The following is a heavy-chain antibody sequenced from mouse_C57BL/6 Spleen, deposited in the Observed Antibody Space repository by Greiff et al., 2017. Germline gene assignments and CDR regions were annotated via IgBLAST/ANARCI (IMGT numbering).Heavy chain of an antibody. CDR3: TPITSLFDY. D-gene: IGHD1-3*01. J-gene: IGHJ2*01. CDR2: IDPETGGT. CDR1: GYTFTDYE. V-gene: IGHV1-15*01. Sequence: VQLQQSGAELVRPGASVTLSCKASGYTFTDYEMHWVKQTPVHGLEWIGAIDPETGGTAYNQKFKGKAILTADKSSSTAYMELRSLTSEDSAVYYCTPITSLFDYWGQGTTLTFSS.